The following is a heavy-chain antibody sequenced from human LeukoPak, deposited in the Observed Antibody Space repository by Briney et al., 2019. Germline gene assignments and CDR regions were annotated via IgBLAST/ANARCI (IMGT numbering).Heavy chain of an antibody. V-gene: IGHV4-39*01. D-gene: IGHD4-17*01. Sequence: SETLSLTCTVSGGSISSSSYYWGWIRQPPGKGLEWIASIYYSGSTYYNPSLKSRVTISVDTSKNQFSLRLSSVTAADTAVYHCARQNGDYSEYFQHWGQGTLVIVSS. CDR3: ARQNGDYSEYFQH. CDR1: GGSISSSSYY. J-gene: IGHJ1*01. CDR2: IYYSGST.